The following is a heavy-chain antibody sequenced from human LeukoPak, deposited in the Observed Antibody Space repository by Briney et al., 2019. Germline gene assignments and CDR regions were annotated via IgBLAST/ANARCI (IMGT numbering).Heavy chain of an antibody. Sequence: SETLSLTCAVYGGSFSGYYWSWIGQPPGKGLEWIGEINHSGSTNYNPSLKSRVTISVDTSKNQFSLKLSSVTAADMAVYYCASPGITGTTTGYWGQGTLVTVSS. CDR1: GGSFSGYY. J-gene: IGHJ4*02. V-gene: IGHV4-34*01. CDR3: ASPGITGTTTGY. D-gene: IGHD1-20*01. CDR2: INHSGST.